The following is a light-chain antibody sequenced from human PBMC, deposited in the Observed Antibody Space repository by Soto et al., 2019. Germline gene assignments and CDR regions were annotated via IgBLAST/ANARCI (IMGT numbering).Light chain of an antibody. V-gene: IGLV2-8*01. Sequence: QSVLTQPPSASGSPGQSVTISCTGTSSDVGAYNFVSWYQQHPGKAPKLLIHEVSRRPSGVPDRFSASKSGNTATLTVSGLQAEDEADYYCSSLGGIINFSMFRTGTKVTVL. CDR3: SSLGGIINFSM. CDR1: SSDVGAYNF. J-gene: IGLJ1*01. CDR2: EVS.